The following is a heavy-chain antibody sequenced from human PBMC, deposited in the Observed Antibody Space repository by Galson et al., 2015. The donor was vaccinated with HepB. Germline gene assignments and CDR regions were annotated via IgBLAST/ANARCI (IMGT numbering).Heavy chain of an antibody. D-gene: IGHD4-17*01. CDR2: ISYDGSNK. Sequence: SLRLSCAASGFTFSSYAMHWVRQAPGKGLEWVAVISYDGSNKYYADSVKGRFTISRDNSKNTLYLQMNSLRAEDTAVYYCARDEVYGDYIEYFQHWGQGTLVTVSS. J-gene: IGHJ1*01. CDR3: ARDEVYGDYIEYFQH. CDR1: GFTFSSYA. V-gene: IGHV3-30-3*01.